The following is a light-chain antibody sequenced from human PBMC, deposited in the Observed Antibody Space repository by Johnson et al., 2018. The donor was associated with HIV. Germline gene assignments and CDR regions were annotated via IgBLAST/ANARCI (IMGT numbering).Light chain of an antibody. CDR2: ENN. CDR1: SSNIGNNY. Sequence: QSILTQPPSVSAAPGQKVTISCSGSSSNIGNNYVSWYQQLPGTAPKLLIYENNKRPSGIPDRFSGSKSGTSATLGITALQTGDEADYYCGTWDSSLNVFGTGTKVTGL. J-gene: IGLJ1*01. CDR3: GTWDSSLNV. V-gene: IGLV1-51*02.